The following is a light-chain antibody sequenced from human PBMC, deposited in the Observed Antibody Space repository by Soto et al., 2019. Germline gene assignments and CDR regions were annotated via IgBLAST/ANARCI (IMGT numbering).Light chain of an antibody. CDR2: DVN. Sequence: QSVLAQPRSVSGSPGQSVTISCTGTSSDVGGYDYVSWYQHHPGKAPKLIIYDVNKRPSGVPDRFSGSKSGNTASLTISGLQAEDEADYYCCSYAGSYTWVFGGGTQLTVL. CDR3: CSYAGSYTWV. J-gene: IGLJ3*02. CDR1: SSDVGGYDY. V-gene: IGLV2-11*01.